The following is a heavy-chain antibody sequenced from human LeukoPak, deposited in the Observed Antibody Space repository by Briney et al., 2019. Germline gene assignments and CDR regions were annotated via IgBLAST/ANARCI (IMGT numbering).Heavy chain of an antibody. Sequence: ASLKVSCKASKDTFTIYDVNWGRHATGVGVEWMGWMNPNSGNTGYAQKFQGRVTMTMNSSISTAYMELTSLTSEDTAVYYCARSTMGARRTYDYWGQGTLVTVSS. D-gene: IGHD1-26*01. V-gene: IGHV1-8*01. CDR2: MNPNSGNT. J-gene: IGHJ4*02. CDR3: ARSTMGARRTYDY. CDR1: KDTFTIYD.